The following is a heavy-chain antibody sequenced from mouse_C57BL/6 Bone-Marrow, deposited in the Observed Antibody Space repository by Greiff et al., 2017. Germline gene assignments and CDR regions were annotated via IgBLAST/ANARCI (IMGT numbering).Heavy chain of an antibody. CDR2: ISGGGGNT. Sequence: EVQGVESGGGLVKPGGSLKLSCAASGFTFSSYTMSWVRQTPEKRLQWVAAISGGGGNTYYPDSVKGRFTISRDNDKNILYLQMRSLRSEDTALXYCSRQVTTVLATKYFDVWGTGTTVTVSS. V-gene: IGHV5-9*01. J-gene: IGHJ1*03. D-gene: IGHD1-1*01. CDR3: SRQVTTVLATKYFDV. CDR1: GFTFSSYT.